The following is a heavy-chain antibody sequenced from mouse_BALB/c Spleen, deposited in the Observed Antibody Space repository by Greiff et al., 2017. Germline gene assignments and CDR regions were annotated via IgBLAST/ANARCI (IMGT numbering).Heavy chain of an antibody. CDR3: TRENYGNYGGGFDY. Sequence: EVQLQQSGTVLARPGASVKMSCKASGYSFTSYWMHWVKQRPGQGLEWIGAIYPGNSDTSYNQKFKGKAKLTAVTSASTAYMELSSLTNEDSAVYYCTRENYGNYGGGFDYWGQGTTLTVSS. J-gene: IGHJ2*01. CDR2: IYPGNSDT. V-gene: IGHV1-5*01. CDR1: GYSFTSYW. D-gene: IGHD2-1*01.